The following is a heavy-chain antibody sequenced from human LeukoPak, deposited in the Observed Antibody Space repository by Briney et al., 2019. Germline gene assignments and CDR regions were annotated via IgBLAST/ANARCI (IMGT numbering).Heavy chain of an antibody. D-gene: IGHD3-22*01. Sequence: GGSLRLSCAASGFTFSSYGRHWVRQAPGKGLEWVAVISYDGSNKYYADSVKGRFTISRDNSKTTLYLQMNSLRAEDTAVYYCATYYYDSSGSPFDYWGQGTLVTVSS. CDR2: ISYDGSNK. J-gene: IGHJ4*02. CDR3: ATYYYDSSGSPFDY. CDR1: GFTFSSYG. V-gene: IGHV3-30*03.